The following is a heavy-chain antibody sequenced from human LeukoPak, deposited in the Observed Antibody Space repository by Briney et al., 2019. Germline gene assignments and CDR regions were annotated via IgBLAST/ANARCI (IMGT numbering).Heavy chain of an antibody. CDR2: ISRGGGST. J-gene: IGHJ4*02. CDR1: GFTFDNCP. Sequence: GGSLRLSCAASGFTFDNCPMTWVRQAPGKGLEWVSIISRGGGSTYYADSVKGRFTISRDNSKNTLYLQMNSLRAEDTAVYYCAKDLYYYDSSGYYRTPSGFDYWGQGTLVTVSS. CDR3: AKDLYYYDSSGYYRTPSGFDY. V-gene: IGHV3-23*01. D-gene: IGHD3-22*01.